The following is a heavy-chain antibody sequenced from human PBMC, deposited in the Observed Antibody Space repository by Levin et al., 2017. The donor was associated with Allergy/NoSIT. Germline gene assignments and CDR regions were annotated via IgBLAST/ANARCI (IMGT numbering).Heavy chain of an antibody. J-gene: IGHJ5*02. D-gene: IGHD4-17*01. CDR1: GFTFSSYW. V-gene: IGHV3-7*01. CDR3: AREQGDYGDYFGFLVTKEDNWFDP. Sequence: GESLKISCAASGFTFSSYWMSWVRQAPGKGLEWVANIKQDGSEKYYVDSVKGRFTISRDNAKNSLYLQMNSLRAEDTAVYYCAREQGDYGDYFGFLVTKEDNWFDPWGQGTLVTVSS. CDR2: IKQDGSEK.